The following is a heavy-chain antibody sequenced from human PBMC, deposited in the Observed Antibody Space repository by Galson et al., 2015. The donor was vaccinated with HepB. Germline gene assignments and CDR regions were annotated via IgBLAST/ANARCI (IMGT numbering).Heavy chain of an antibody. D-gene: IGHD4-11*01. J-gene: IGHJ5*02. CDR1: GFTFSDYA. CDR2: ISRTGGNT. CDR3: AKGPRGDYINSPPNWSDT. Sequence: SLRLSCAASGFTFSDYAMTWVRQAPGKGPEWVSSISRTGGNTFNADSVQGRFTISRDTPKNTLHLQMNSLRVDDTAAYYCAKGPRGDYINSPPNWSDTWGQGTLVTVSS. V-gene: IGHV3-23*01.